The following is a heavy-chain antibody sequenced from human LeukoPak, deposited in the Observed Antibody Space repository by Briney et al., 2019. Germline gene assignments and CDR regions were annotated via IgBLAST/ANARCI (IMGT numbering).Heavy chain of an antibody. CDR3: ARLPGYHYYYMDV. CDR2: IYPGDSDT. Sequence: GESLKISCKGSGYSFISHWIGWVRQVPGKGLEWMGIIYPGDSDTRYSPAFEGQVTMPVDKSISTAYLQWSSLKASDTAMYYCARLPGYHYYYMDVWGKGTTVTVSS. CDR1: GYSFISHW. J-gene: IGHJ6*03. V-gene: IGHV5-51*01.